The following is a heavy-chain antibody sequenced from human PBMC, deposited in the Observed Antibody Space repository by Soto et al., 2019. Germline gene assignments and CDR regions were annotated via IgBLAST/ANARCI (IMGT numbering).Heavy chain of an antibody. CDR2: ISYDGSNK. CDR3: ARDPGWLRVADY. V-gene: IGHV3-30-3*01. Sequence: PVGSLRLSCAASGFTFSSYAMHWVRQAPGKGLEWVAVISYDGSNKYYADPVKGRFTISRDNSKNTLYLQMNSLRAEDTTVYYCARDPGWLRVADYWGQGTQVTVSS. CDR1: GFTFSSYA. J-gene: IGHJ4*02. D-gene: IGHD5-12*01.